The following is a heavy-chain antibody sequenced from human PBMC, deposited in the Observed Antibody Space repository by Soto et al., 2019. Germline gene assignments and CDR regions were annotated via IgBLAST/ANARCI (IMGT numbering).Heavy chain of an antibody. D-gene: IGHD1-26*01. J-gene: IGHJ6*02. CDR3: ARIVGATVSYYYGMEV. CDR1: GYSFTSYW. Sequence: GESLKISCKGSGYSFTSYWIGCVRQMPGKGLEWRGIIYPGDSDTRYSPSFKGQVTISADKSISTAYKQWSSLKASDTAMYYCARIVGATVSYYYGMEVWGQGTTVTVS. CDR2: IYPGDSDT. V-gene: IGHV5-51*01.